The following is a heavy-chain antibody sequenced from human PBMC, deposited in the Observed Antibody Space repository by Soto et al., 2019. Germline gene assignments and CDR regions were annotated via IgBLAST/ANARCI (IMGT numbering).Heavy chain of an antibody. J-gene: IGHJ6*02. CDR1: GGCVCGYF. CDR2: INHSGST. D-gene: IGHD1-26*01. Sequence: SGTPSLTCAVYGGCVCGYFWSWTRQPPGKGLEWIGEINHSGSTNYNPSLKSRVTISVDTSKNQFSLKLSSVTAADTAVYYCARDRWSYRRRVRYYHGMDVSGQGTTGTVSS. CDR3: ARDRWSYRRRVRYYHGMDV. V-gene: IGHV4-34*01.